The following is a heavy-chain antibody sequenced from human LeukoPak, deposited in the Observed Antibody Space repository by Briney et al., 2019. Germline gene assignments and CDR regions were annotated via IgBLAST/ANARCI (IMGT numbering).Heavy chain of an antibody. D-gene: IGHD3-10*01. Sequence: SETLSLTCTVSGGSISSSSYYWGWIRQPPGKGLEWIGSIYYSGSTYYNPSLKSRVTISVDTSKNQFSLQLNSVTPEDTAVYYCARESELLWFGELLMRGNFDYWGQGTLVTVSS. CDR3: ARESELLWFGELLMRGNFDY. CDR1: GGSISSSSYY. CDR2: IYYSGST. V-gene: IGHV4-39*02. J-gene: IGHJ4*02.